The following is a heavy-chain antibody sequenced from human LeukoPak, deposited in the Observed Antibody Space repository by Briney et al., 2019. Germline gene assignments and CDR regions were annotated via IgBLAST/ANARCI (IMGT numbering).Heavy chain of an antibody. J-gene: IGHJ4*02. Sequence: GGSLRLSCAASGFTFSNFGMHWVCQAPGKGLEWMAVISYDGKVTYYADSVKGRFTISRDNSKNTPYLQMNSLRAEDTAVYYCARVHPRYCSSTSCYTGDYWGQGTLVTVSS. CDR1: GFTFSNFG. CDR2: ISYDGKVT. D-gene: IGHD2-2*02. V-gene: IGHV3-30*03. CDR3: ARVHPRYCSSTSCYTGDY.